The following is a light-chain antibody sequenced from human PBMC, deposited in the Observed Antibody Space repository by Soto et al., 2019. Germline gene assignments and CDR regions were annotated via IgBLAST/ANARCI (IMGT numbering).Light chain of an antibody. J-gene: IGLJ3*02. CDR3: NSYTSSGTVV. CDR1: SSDVGGSIY. CDR2: DV. V-gene: IGLV2-14*01. Sequence: QSVLTQPASVSGWPGQSITIYCTGTSSDVGGSIYVSWYQLSPGKAPKLLIYDVDRPSGVSNPFSGSKSGNTASLTISGRQAEDEADYYCNSYTSSGTVVFGGGTKLTVL.